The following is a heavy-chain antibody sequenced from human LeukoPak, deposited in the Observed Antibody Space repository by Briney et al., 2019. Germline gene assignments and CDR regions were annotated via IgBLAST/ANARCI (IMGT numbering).Heavy chain of an antibody. CDR1: GGSFSGYY. CDR3: ARVSRYSSSWYYTY. D-gene: IGHD6-13*01. J-gene: IGHJ4*02. CDR2: INHSGST. V-gene: IGHV4-34*01. Sequence: SETLSLTCAVYGGSFSGYYWSWIRQPPGKGLEWTGEINHSGSTNYNPSLKSRVTISVDTSKNQFSLKLSSVTAADTAVYYCARVSRYSSSWYYTYWGQGTLVTVSS.